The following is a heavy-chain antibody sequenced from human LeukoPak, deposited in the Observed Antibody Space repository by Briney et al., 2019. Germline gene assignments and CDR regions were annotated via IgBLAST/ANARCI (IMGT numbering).Heavy chain of an antibody. J-gene: IGHJ4*02. D-gene: IGHD4-17*01. Sequence: PGGSLRLSCAASGLTFSSYWMSWVRQAPGKGLEWVANIKQDGSEKYYVDSVKGRFTISRDNAKNSLYLQMNSLRAEDTALYYCARDKSYGDSSDYWGQGTLVTVSS. CDR3: ARDKSYGDSSDY. CDR2: IKQDGSEK. V-gene: IGHV3-7*01. CDR1: GLTFSSYW.